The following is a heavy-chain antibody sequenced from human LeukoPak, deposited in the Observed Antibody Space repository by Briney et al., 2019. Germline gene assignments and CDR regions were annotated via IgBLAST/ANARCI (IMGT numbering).Heavy chain of an antibody. CDR1: GDSLTSYW. CDR3: ALSDSGYVNFDY. Sequence: GESLKISCKGSGDSLTSYWIGWVRQMPGKGLDWMGFIYSGDSDTRYSPSFQGQVTMSADKSISTAYLQWSSLKASDTAMYYCALSDSGYVNFDYWGQGNLVTVSS. V-gene: IGHV5-51*01. D-gene: IGHD5-12*01. CDR2: IYSGDSDT. J-gene: IGHJ4*02.